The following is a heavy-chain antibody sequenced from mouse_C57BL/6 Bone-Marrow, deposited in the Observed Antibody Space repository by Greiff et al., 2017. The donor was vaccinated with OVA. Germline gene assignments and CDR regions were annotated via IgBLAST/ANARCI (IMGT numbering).Heavy chain of an antibody. Sequence: VQLKESGAELVRPGASVKLSCTASGFNIKDDYMPWVKQRPEQGLEWIGWIDPENGDTEYASKFQGKATITADTSSNTAYLQLSSLTSEDTAVYYCTTPRGGYFDYWGQGTTLTVSS. CDR3: TTPRGGYFDY. J-gene: IGHJ2*01. CDR1: GFNIKDDY. V-gene: IGHV14-4*01. CDR2: IDPENGDT.